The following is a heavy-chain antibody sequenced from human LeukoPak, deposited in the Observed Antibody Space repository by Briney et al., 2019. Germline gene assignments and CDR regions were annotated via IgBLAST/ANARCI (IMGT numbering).Heavy chain of an antibody. J-gene: IGHJ3*02. Sequence: PGGSLRLSCAASGFTFSSYWMSWVPQAPGKGLEWVANIKQDGSEKYYVDSVKGRFTISRDNAKNSLYLQMNSLRTEDMALYYCAKGKYSSSVDAFDIWGQGTMVTVSP. CDR3: AKGKYSSSVDAFDI. D-gene: IGHD6-6*01. CDR1: GFTFSSYW. CDR2: IKQDGSEK. V-gene: IGHV3-7*03.